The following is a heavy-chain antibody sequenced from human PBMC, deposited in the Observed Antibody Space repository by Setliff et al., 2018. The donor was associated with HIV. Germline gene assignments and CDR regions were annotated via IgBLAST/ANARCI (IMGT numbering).Heavy chain of an antibody. CDR2: ISSSGSTI. Sequence: LRLSCAASGFTFSSYEMNWVRQAPGKGLEWVSYISSSGSTIYYAESVKGRFTISRDDSKNTLYLQMHSLRVEDTAAYYCAKGVKWLAPWGQGIQVTVSS. V-gene: IGHV3-48*03. CDR1: GFTFSSYE. CDR3: AKGVKWLAP. J-gene: IGHJ5*02. D-gene: IGHD3-16*01.